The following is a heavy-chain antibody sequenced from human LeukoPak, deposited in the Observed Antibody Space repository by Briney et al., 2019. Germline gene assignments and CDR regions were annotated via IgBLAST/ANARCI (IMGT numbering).Heavy chain of an antibody. CDR2: IIPIFGTA. Sequence: SVKVSCKTSGGTFISYVISWVRQAPGQGLEWMGGIIPIFGTAKYAQKFQGRVTITAGESTSTAYMELSSLRSEDTAVYYCARDSSEFRSLIPHWGQGTLVTVSS. V-gene: IGHV1-69*13. CDR3: ARDSSEFRSLIPH. CDR1: GGTFISYV. J-gene: IGHJ1*01. D-gene: IGHD2-21*01.